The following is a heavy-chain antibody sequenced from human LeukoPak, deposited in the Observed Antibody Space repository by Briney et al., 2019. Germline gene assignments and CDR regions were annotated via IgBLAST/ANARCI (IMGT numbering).Heavy chain of an antibody. CDR1: GYTFTNYA. Sequence: ASVKVSCKASGYTFTNYAMHWVRQAPGQRLEWMGWINAGNGNTKYSQKFQGRVTITRDTSASTANMELSSLRSEDTALYYCARGATTLWDYWGQGTLVTVSS. D-gene: IGHD4-11*01. J-gene: IGHJ4*02. CDR3: ARGATTLWDY. V-gene: IGHV1-3*01. CDR2: INAGNGNT.